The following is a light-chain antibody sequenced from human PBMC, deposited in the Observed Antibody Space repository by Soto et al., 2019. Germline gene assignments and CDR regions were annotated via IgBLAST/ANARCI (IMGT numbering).Light chain of an antibody. J-gene: IGKJ1*01. CDR1: QSISTW. CDR2: ATS. Sequence: DIQMTQSPSTLSASVGDRVTITCRASQSISTWLAWYQQKPGKAPKLLIYATSSLQSGVPSRFSGSGSGTDFTLTISSLQPEDFATYYCRQSYSTPPGTFGQGTKVDIK. CDR3: RQSYSTPPGT. V-gene: IGKV1-39*01.